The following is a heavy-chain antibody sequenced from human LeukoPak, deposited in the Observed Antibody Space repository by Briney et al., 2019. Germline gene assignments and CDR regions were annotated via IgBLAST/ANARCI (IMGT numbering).Heavy chain of an antibody. Sequence: SETQSLTCSVSGGSISGYYWSWNRRPPGKGLEWIGYVYDNDISNFNPSLESRVTILVDRSKSQFSLKLRSVTAADTAVYYCARGLVLATDDAFDIWGPGTMVTVSS. D-gene: IGHD5-12*01. CDR1: GGSISGYY. V-gene: IGHV4-59*01. CDR3: ARGLVLATDDAFDI. CDR2: VYDNDIS. J-gene: IGHJ3*02.